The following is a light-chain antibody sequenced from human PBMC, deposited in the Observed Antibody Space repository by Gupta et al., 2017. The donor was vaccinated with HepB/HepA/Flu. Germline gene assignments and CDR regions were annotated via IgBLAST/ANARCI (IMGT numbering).Light chain of an antibody. J-gene: IGLJ3*02. CDR3: AAWDDSLTGWV. CDR1: SSNIGNNA. Sequence: QSVLTQPPTGSGPPRQRVTISCSGSSSNIGNNAVNWYQQLPGTAPKLVMYSNNQRPSGVPDRFSGSKSGTSASLAISGLQSEDEADYYCAAWDDSLTGWVFGGGTKLTVL. CDR2: SNN. V-gene: IGLV1-44*01.